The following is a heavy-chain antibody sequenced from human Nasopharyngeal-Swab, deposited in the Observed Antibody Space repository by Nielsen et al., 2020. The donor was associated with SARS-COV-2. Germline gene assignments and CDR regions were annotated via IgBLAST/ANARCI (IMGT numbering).Heavy chain of an antibody. J-gene: IGHJ4*02. CDR2: ISYDGSNK. V-gene: IGHV3-30-3*01. Sequence: WIRQPPGKGLEWVAVISYDGSNKYYADSVKGRFTISRDNSKNTLYLQMNSLGAEDTAVYYCARVRKDCSSTSCYTSDYWGQGTLVTVSS. D-gene: IGHD2-2*02. CDR3: ARVRKDCSSTSCYTSDY.